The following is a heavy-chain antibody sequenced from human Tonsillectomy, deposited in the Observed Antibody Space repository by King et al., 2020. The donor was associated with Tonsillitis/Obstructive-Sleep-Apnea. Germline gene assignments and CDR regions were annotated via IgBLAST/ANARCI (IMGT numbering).Heavy chain of an antibody. CDR1: GYTFTSYY. Sequence: QLVQSGAEVKKPGASVKVSCKASGYTFTSYYMHWVRQAPGQGLEWMGIINPSGGSTSYAQKFQGRVTMTRDTSTSTVYMVLSSLRSEDTAVYYCARDASGSVATTPLNWFGPWGQGTLVTVSS. CDR3: ARDASGSVATTPLNWFGP. CDR2: INPSGGST. J-gene: IGHJ5*02. D-gene: IGHD5-12*01. V-gene: IGHV1-46*01.